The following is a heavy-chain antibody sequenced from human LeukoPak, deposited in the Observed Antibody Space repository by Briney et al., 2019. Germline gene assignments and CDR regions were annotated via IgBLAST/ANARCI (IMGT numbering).Heavy chain of an antibody. CDR2: ISTDGYTT. J-gene: IGHJ4*02. V-gene: IGHV3-74*01. D-gene: IGHD2-15*01. CDR3: VVGGSPGY. CDR1: GLAFSAYK. Sequence: GGSLRLSCAASGLAFSAYKMHWVRQAPRKGLVWVSRISTDGYTTDYADFVRGRFTASRDNTKNTWSLEMNSLRAEDTAVYYCVVGGSPGYWGQGTLVTVSS.